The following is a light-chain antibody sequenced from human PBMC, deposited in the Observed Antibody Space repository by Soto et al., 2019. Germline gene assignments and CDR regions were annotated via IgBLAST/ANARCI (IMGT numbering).Light chain of an antibody. CDR2: GAS. Sequence: IVLTQSPGTLSLSPGERATLSCKSSQRVSRSNIGWYQQKPGQAPSLLIYGASKRTTGVSDRFSGSGSDTEFTLIISRLEPEDFAVYYCHHCGSTLLPFGGGTKVDIK. J-gene: IGKJ4*01. V-gene: IGKV3-20*01. CDR1: QRVSRSN. CDR3: HHCGSTLLP.